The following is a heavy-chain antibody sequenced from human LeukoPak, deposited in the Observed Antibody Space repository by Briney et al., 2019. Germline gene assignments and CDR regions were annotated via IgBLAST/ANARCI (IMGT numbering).Heavy chain of an antibody. CDR2: IYYSGST. D-gene: IGHD2-21*02. Sequence: SETLSLICTVSGGSMSSSGQYWGWIRQSPVKGLEWIGSIYYSGSTYYNPSLKSRVSIPVDTSKNQFSLELTSVTAADTAIYYCAKNMTAISRLDVFDIWGPGTTVTVS. V-gene: IGHV4-39*01. J-gene: IGHJ3*02. CDR3: AKNMTAISRLDVFDI. CDR1: GGSMSSSGQY.